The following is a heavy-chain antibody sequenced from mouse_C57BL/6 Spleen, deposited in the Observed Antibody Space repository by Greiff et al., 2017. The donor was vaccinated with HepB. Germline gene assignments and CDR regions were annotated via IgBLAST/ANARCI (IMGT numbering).Heavy chain of an antibody. J-gene: IGHJ4*01. V-gene: IGHV1-54*01. Sequence: QVQLQQSGAELVRPGTSVKVSCKASGYAFTNYLIEWVKQRPGQGLEWIGVINPGSGGTNYNEKFKGKATLTADKSSSTAYMQLSSLTSEDSAVYFCAVTGTGRGDYWGQGTSVTVSS. CDR1: GYAFTNYL. CDR2: INPGSGGT. D-gene: IGHD4-1*01. CDR3: AVTGTGRGDY.